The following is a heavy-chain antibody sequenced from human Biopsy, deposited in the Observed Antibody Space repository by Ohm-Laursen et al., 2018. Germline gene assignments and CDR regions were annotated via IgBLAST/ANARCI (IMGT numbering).Heavy chain of an antibody. D-gene: IGHD3-22*01. V-gene: IGHV4-31*03. CDR3: ARDRGGYNYYYAMDV. CDR2: IYYDGTT. Sequence: PSQTLSLTCTVSGDSITNTIYYWAWIRQHPGKGLEWIGNIYYDGTTYYNPSLKSRFTISVDTSKNQFSLKLSSVTAADTAVYYCARDRGGYNYYYAMDVWGQGTTVTVS. J-gene: IGHJ6*02. CDR1: GDSITNTIYY.